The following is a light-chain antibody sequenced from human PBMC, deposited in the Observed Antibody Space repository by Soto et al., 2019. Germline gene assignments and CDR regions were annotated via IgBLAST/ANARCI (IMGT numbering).Light chain of an antibody. V-gene: IGLV3-21*04. CDR3: QVWDNGSDKYV. Sequence: SYELTQPPSVSVAPGKTVSITCGADVIGTKSVHWYQQKPGQAPLLVIYYDSDRLSGIPERFSGSNSGNTATLTISGVEAGDEADYFCQVWDNGSDKYVFGSGTKLTVL. J-gene: IGLJ1*01. CDR1: VIGTKS. CDR2: YDS.